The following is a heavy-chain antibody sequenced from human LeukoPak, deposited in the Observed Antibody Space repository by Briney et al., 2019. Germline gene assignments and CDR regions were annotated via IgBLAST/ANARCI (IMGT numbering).Heavy chain of an antibody. Sequence: SETLSLTCSVSGGSISSYYWSWIRQPPGKGLEWIGYISYSGSTNYNPSLKSRVTISVDTSKNQFSLKLSSVTAADTAVYYCAREFYTALRSWGQGTLVTVSS. CDR1: GGSISSYY. D-gene: IGHD2-2*02. CDR3: AREFYTALRS. CDR2: ISYSGST. V-gene: IGHV4-59*01. J-gene: IGHJ5*02.